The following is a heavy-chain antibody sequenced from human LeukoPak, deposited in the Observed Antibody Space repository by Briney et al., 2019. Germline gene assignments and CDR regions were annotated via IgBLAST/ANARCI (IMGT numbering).Heavy chain of an antibody. V-gene: IGHV3-73*01. J-gene: IGHJ4*02. Sequence: GGSLRLSCAASGFTFSGSAMHWVRQASGKGLEWVGRIRSKANSYATAYAASVKGRFTISRDDSKNTAYLHMNSLKTEDTAVYYCTMSWGSGDYWGQGTLVTVSS. D-gene: IGHD3-16*01. CDR2: IRSKANSYAT. CDR3: TMSWGSGDY. CDR1: GFTFSGSA.